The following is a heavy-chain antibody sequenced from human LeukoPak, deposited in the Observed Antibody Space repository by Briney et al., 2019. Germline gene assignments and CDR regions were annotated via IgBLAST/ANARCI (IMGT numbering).Heavy chain of an antibody. CDR3: TTGSQVVSSTKLSDY. J-gene: IGHJ4*02. CDR1: GFTFSNAW. CDR2: IKSKTDGGTT. V-gene: IGHV3-15*01. Sequence: GGSLRLSCAASGFTFSNAWMSWVRQAPGKGLEWVGRIKSKTDGGTTDYAAPVKGRFTLLRDDSENTVFLQMSSLTTEDTAMYYCTTGSQVVSSTKLSDYWGQGSLVTVSS. D-gene: IGHD2-15*01.